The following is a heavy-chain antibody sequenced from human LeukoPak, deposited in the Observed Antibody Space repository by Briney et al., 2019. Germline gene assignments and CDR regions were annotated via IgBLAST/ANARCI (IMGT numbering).Heavy chain of an antibody. D-gene: IGHD4-23*01. CDR1: GFTFSSYA. CDR3: AKAGGNSYYDYYMDV. J-gene: IGHJ6*03. CDR2: ISGSGGAT. Sequence: GGSLRLSCAASGFTFSSYAMRWVRQAPGKGLEWVSGISGSGGATDYADSVKGRFTISKDISKNTLNLQMNSLRAEDTAVYYCAKAGGNSYYDYYMDVWGKGTTVTVSS. V-gene: IGHV3-23*01.